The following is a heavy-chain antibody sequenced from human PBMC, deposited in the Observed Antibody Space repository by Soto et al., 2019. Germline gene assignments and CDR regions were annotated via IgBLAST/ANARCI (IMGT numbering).Heavy chain of an antibody. J-gene: IGHJ6*02. CDR1: GFTFSDYW. CDR3: ASMGPTPWLPYYYGMDV. CDR2: ISSSGSTI. D-gene: IGHD5-12*01. V-gene: IGHV3-11*04. Sequence: GGSLRLSCAASGFTFSDYWMSWVRQAPGKGPEWVSYISSSGSTIYYADSVKGRFTISRDNAKNSLYLQMNSLRAEDTAVYCCASMGPTPWLPYYYGMDVWGQGTTVTVSS.